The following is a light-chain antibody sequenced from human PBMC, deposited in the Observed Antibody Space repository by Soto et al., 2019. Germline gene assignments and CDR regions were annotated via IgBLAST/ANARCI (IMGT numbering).Light chain of an antibody. J-gene: IGKJ1*01. V-gene: IGKV1-5*03. Sequence: DILLTQSPAALSASVGDRVTITCRASQSINSWLAWYQQKPGKVPKLLIYKASSLESGVPSRFSGSGSGTEFTLTISSLQPDDFVTYYCQQYSSYSTFGQGTKVDIK. CDR2: KAS. CDR1: QSINSW. CDR3: QQYSSYST.